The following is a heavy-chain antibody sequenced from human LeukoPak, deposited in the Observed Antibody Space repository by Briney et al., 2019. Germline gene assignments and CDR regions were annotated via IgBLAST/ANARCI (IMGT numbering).Heavy chain of an antibody. V-gene: IGHV3-74*01. CDR3: ARDQIYCSGGYCYFEY. CDR2: INEDGSST. Sequence: GGSLRLSCAASGFTFSSYWMHWVRQAPGKGLVWVSRINEDGSSTRYADSVKGRLTISRDNAKNTLYLQMSSLRAEDTAVYYCARDQIYCSGGYCYFEYWGQGTLVTVSS. CDR1: GFTFSSYW. D-gene: IGHD2-15*01. J-gene: IGHJ4*02.